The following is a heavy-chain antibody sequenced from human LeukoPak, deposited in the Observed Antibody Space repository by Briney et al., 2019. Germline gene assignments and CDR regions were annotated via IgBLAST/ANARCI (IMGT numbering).Heavy chain of an antibody. CDR2: ISSSGSTI. D-gene: IGHD5-24*01. Sequence: GGSLRLSCAASGFTFSDYYMSWIRQAPGKGLDWVSDISSSGSTIYYADSVKGRFTISRDNAKNSLYLQMDSLRAEDTAVYYCARVSRDGYNLPDYWGQGTLVTVSS. V-gene: IGHV3-11*01. J-gene: IGHJ4*02. CDR1: GFTFSDYY. CDR3: ARVSRDGYNLPDY.